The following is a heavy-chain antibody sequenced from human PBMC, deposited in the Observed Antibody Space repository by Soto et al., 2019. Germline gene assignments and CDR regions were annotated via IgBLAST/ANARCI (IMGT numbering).Heavy chain of an antibody. CDR3: ARSRTSGWNYDAFDI. CDR1: GYSFTSYW. Sequence: PGESLKVSCKGSGYSFTSYWIGCVRQMPGKGLEWMGIIYPGDSDTRYSPSFQGQVTISADKSISTAYLQWSSLKASDTAMYYCARSRTSGWNYDAFDIWGQGTMVTVSS. J-gene: IGHJ3*02. D-gene: IGHD6-19*01. CDR2: IYPGDSDT. V-gene: IGHV5-51*01.